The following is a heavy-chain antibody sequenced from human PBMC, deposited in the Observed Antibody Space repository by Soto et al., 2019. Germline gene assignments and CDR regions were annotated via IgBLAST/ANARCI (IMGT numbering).Heavy chain of an antibody. D-gene: IGHD1-26*01. V-gene: IGHV3-30*18. CDR3: AKDQVGAYYYYYGMDV. CDR1: GFTFSSYG. J-gene: IGHJ6*02. Sequence: LRHSCAASGFTFSSYGMHWVRQAPGKGLEWVAVISYDGSNKYYADSVKGRFTISRDNSKNTLYLQMNSLRAEDTAVYYCAKDQVGAYYYYYGMDVWGQGTTVTVSS. CDR2: ISYDGSNK.